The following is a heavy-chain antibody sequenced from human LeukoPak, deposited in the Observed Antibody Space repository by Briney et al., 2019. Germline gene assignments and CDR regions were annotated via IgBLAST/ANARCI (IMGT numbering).Heavy chain of an antibody. Sequence: GGSLRLSCAASGFTFSTYAMHWVRQAPAKGLDWVAVISNGGRDTYYADSVKGRFTISRDNSKNTLDLQMNSLRVDDTAVYYCARNPYGDYSFDYWSQGTLITVSS. CDR2: ISNGGRDT. D-gene: IGHD4-17*01. V-gene: IGHV3-30*04. CDR1: GFTFSTYA. J-gene: IGHJ4*02. CDR3: ARNPYGDYSFDY.